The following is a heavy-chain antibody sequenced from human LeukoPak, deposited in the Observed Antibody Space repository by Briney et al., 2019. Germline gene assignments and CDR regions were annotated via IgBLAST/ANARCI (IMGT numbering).Heavy chain of an antibody. V-gene: IGHV4-59*01. Sequence: PSETLPLTCTVSGGSISSYYWSWIRQPPGKGLEWIGYIYYSGSTNYNPSLKSRVTISVDTSKNQFSLKLSSVTAADTAVYYCARGASGWSGYYHYYYYMDVWGKGTTVTVSS. CDR2: IYYSGST. D-gene: IGHD3-3*01. CDR3: ARGASGWSGYYHYYYYMDV. J-gene: IGHJ6*03. CDR1: GGSISSYY.